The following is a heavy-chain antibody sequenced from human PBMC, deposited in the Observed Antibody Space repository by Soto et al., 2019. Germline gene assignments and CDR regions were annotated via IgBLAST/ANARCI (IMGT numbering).Heavy chain of an antibody. Sequence: QVQLVQSGAEEKKPGASVTVSCTASGYTFTSYAMHWVRQAPGQRLEWMGWINAGNGNTKYSQKFQGRVTITRDTSASTAYMELSSLRSEDTAVYYCARGSGYYYWDDYWGQGTLVTVSS. CDR2: INAGNGNT. D-gene: IGHD3-22*01. CDR1: GYTFTSYA. J-gene: IGHJ4*02. V-gene: IGHV1-3*05. CDR3: ARGSGYYYWDDY.